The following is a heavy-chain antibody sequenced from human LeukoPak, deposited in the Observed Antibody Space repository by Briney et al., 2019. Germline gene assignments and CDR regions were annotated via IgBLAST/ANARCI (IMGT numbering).Heavy chain of an antibody. V-gene: IGHV4-39*07. Sequence: SETLSLTCTVSGGSISSSSYYWGWIRQPPGKGLEWIGSIYYSGSTYYNPSLKSRVTISVDTSKNQFSLKLSSVTAADTAVYYCARDCPRYSEAFDYWGQGTLVTVSS. CDR1: GGSISSSSYY. D-gene: IGHD1-1*01. CDR2: IYYSGST. CDR3: ARDCPRYSEAFDY. J-gene: IGHJ4*02.